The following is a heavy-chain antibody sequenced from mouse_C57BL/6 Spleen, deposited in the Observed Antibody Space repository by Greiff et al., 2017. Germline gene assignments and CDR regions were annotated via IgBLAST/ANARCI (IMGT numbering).Heavy chain of an antibody. CDR1: GFSLTSYG. J-gene: IGHJ3*01. Sequence: QVQLQQSGPGLVQPSQSLSITCPVSGFSLTSYGVHWVRQSPGKGLEWLGVIWSGGSTDYNAAFISRLSISKDNSKSQVFFKMNSLQADDTAIYYCARERGLLKGFAYWGQGTLVTVSA. V-gene: IGHV2-2*01. CDR2: IWSGGST. D-gene: IGHD2-3*01. CDR3: ARERGLLKGFAY.